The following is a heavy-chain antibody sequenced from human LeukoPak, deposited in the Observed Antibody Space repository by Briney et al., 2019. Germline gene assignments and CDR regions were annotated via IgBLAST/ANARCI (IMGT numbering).Heavy chain of an antibody. CDR3: ARSGVATIPNYFDY. V-gene: IGHV5-51*01. D-gene: IGHD5-24*01. CDR2: IYPGDSDT. CDR1: GSSFTSYW. Sequence: GASLKISCKGSGSSFTSYWIGGVRQMPGKGLEWMGIIYPGDSDTRYSPSFQGQVTISADKSISTAYLQWSSLKASDTAMYYCARSGVATIPNYFDYWGQGTLVTVSS. J-gene: IGHJ4*02.